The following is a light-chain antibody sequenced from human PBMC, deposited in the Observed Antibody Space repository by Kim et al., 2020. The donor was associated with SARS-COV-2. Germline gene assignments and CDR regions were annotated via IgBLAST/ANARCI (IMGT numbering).Light chain of an antibody. J-gene: IGLJ2*01. V-gene: IGLV1-44*01. CDR3: ASWDDGLSGPV. CDR2: SND. CDR1: RSDIGSNT. Sequence: QSVLTQPPSVSGTPGQRVTISCSGGRSDIGSNTVNWYQQLPETSPRLLIYSNDKRPSGVPGRFSGSRSGTSASLAISGLQSDDEADYFCASWDDGLSGPVFGGGTQLNVL.